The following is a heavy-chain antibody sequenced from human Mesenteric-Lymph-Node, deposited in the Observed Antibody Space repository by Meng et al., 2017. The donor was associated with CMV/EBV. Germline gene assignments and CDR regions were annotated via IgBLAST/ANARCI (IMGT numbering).Heavy chain of an antibody. CDR1: GFSISNYW. Sequence: GESLKISCEASGFSISNYWMHWVRQAPGKGLVWVSRMNSDGSSTGYADSVKGRFTISRDNAKNTLYLQMSSLRVEDTAVYYCARDPHLVPAYTIGWFDPWGQGTLVTVSS. CDR3: ARDPHLVPAYTIGWFDP. D-gene: IGHD6-13*01. J-gene: IGHJ5*02. CDR2: MNSDGSST. V-gene: IGHV3-74*01.